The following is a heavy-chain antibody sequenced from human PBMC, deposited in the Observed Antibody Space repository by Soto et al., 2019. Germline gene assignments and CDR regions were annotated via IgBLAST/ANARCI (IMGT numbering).Heavy chain of an antibody. CDR1: GYTFTNYF. CDR2: INPSGGST. J-gene: IGHJ4*02. CDR3: ARGDYDSSGYYY. Sequence: ASVKVSCKASGYTFTNYFMHWVRQAPGQGLQWMGIINPSGGSTSHAQRFQGRVTMTTDTSTSTVYMELSILRSEDTAVYYCARGDYDSSGYYYWGQGTLVIVSS. V-gene: IGHV1-46*01. D-gene: IGHD3-22*01.